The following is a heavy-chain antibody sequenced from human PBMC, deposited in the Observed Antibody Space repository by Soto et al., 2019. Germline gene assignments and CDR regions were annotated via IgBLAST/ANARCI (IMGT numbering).Heavy chain of an antibody. CDR1: GYSISSGYY. J-gene: IGHJ4*02. V-gene: IGHV4-38-2*02. CDR3: ARDPRYNYDSSGCYFDY. CDR2: IYHSGSI. D-gene: IGHD3-22*01. Sequence: SETLSLTCAVSGYSISSGYYLGWLRQPPGKRLEWLGSIYHSGSIYYNPSLKSRVTISVDTSKNYFYLQLSTLTAADTAVYYCARDPRYNYDSSGCYFDYWGQGTLVTVSS.